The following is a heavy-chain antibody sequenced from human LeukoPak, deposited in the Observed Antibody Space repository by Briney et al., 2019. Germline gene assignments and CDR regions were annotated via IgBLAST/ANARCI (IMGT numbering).Heavy chain of an antibody. CDR1: GFTFSSYA. CDR2: ISYDGSNK. J-gene: IGHJ4*02. CDR3: ARDEGYSSVDY. D-gene: IGHD6-19*01. V-gene: IGHV3-30-3*01. Sequence: GGSLRLSCAASGFTFSSYAMHRVRQAPGKGLEWVAVISYDGSNKYYADSVKGRFTISRDNSKNTLYLQMNSLRAEDTAVYYCARDEGYSSVDYWGQGTLVTVSS.